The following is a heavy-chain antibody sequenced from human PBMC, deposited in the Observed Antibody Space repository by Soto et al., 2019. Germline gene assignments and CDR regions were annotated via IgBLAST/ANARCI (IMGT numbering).Heavy chain of an antibody. CDR3: ARGAQQWLVRRYYFDY. CDR1: GFTFSSYS. V-gene: IGHV3-21*01. CDR2: ISSSSSYI. D-gene: IGHD6-19*01. Sequence: EESLRLSCAASGFTFSSYSMNWVRQAPGKGLKWVSSISSSSSYIYYADSVKGRFTISRDNAKNSLYLQMNSLRAEDTAVYYCARGAQQWLVRRYYFDYWGQGTLVTVSS. J-gene: IGHJ4*02.